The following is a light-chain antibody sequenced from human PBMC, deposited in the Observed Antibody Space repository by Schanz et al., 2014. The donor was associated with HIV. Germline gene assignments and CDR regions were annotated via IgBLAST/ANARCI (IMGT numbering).Light chain of an antibody. CDR3: CSFAGRHTLI. CDR1: TSDVGGYNY. V-gene: IGLV2-11*01. J-gene: IGLJ2*01. CDR2: DVS. Sequence: QSVLTQPASVSGSPGQSVTISCTGTTSDVGGYNYVSWFQQHPGKAPKLVIYDVSERPSGVPDRFSGSKSGNTASLTISGLQAEDEADYHCCSFAGRHTLIFGGGTMLTVL.